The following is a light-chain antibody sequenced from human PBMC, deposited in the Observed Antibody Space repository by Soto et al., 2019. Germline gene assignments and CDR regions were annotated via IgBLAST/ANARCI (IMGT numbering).Light chain of an antibody. CDR3: AAWDDSLNGNG. Sequence: QSALTQPHSASGTPGQRVTISCSGSSSNIGTSSVHWFQQLPGTAPRLLISTTNQRPSGVPERFSGSKSGTSASLAISGLQSEDEADYYCAAWDDSLNGNGFGSGTKVTVL. V-gene: IGLV1-44*01. CDR2: TTN. J-gene: IGLJ1*01. CDR1: SSNIGTSS.